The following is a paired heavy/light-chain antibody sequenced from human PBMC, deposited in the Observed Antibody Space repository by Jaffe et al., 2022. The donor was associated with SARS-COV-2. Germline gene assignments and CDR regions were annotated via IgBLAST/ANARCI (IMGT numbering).Light chain of an antibody. J-gene: IGKJ4*01. Sequence: DIQMTQSPSSLSASVGDRVTITCRASQGIRSDLAWYQQKPGKAPKRLIFIASSLQSGVPSRFSGSGSGTEFTLTITSLQPEDFATYFCLQHNNYPLTFGGGTKVEFK. CDR1: QGIRSD. CDR3: LQHNNYPLT. V-gene: IGKV1-17*01. CDR2: IAS.
Heavy chain of an antibody. J-gene: IGHJ4*02. V-gene: IGHV3-30*04. CDR1: GFFFSDHA. Sequence: QVQLVESGGGVVQPGTSLRLSCAASGFFFSDHAMHWVRQAPGEGLEWVAVISADGSRKYYAESVKDRLTISRDNSANTLYLQVKSLRRDDTAVYYCARDVGLGTTLGTIDYWGQGTLVTVSS. CDR2: ISADGSRK. CDR3: ARDVGLGTTLGTIDY. D-gene: IGHD1-1*01.